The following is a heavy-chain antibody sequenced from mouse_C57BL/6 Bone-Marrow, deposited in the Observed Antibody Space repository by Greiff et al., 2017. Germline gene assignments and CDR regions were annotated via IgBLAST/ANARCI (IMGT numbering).Heavy chain of an antibody. V-gene: IGHV1-81*01. CDR2: IYPRSGNT. CDR3: ARRENYYSNYLYAMDY. J-gene: IGHJ4*01. CDR1: GYTFTSYG. D-gene: IGHD2-5*01. Sequence: QVQLQQSGAELARPGASVKLSCKASGYTFTSYGISWVKQRTGQGLEWIGEIYPRSGNTYYNEKFKGKATLTADKSSSTAYMELRSLTSEDSAVYFCARRENYYSNYLYAMDYWGQGTSVTVSS.